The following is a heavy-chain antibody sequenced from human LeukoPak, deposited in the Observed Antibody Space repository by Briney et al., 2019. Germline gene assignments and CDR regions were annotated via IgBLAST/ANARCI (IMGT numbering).Heavy chain of an antibody. V-gene: IGHV1-69*13. CDR1: GGTFSSYA. CDR2: IIPIFGTA. CDR3: ARARIFGVVRYYFDY. J-gene: IGHJ4*02. D-gene: IGHD3-3*01. Sequence: SVKVSCKASGGTFSSYAISWVRQAPGQGLEWMGGIIPIFGTANYAQKFQGRVTITADESTSTAYMELSSLRSEDTAVYYCARARIFGVVRYYFDYWGQGTLVTVSS.